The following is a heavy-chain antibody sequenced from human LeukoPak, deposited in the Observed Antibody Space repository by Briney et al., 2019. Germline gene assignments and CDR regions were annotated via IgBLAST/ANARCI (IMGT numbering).Heavy chain of an antibody. V-gene: IGHV1-2*02. D-gene: IGHD3-10*01. J-gene: IGHJ4*02. CDR2: INPNSGGT. Sequence: ASVTVSCKASGYTFTGYYMHWVRQAPGQGLEWMGWINPNSGGTNYAQKFQGRVTITADKSTSTAYMELSSLRSEDTAVYYCASLMVRGVNDYWGQGTLVTVSS. CDR1: GYTFTGYY. CDR3: ASLMVRGVNDY.